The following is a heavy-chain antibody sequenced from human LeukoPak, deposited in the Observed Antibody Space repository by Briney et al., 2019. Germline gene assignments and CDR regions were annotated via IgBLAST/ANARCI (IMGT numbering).Heavy chain of an antibody. J-gene: IGHJ5*02. V-gene: IGHV4-30-2*01. CDR1: GGSISSGGYS. CDR3: ARVGCSSTSCPPVGNWFDP. Sequence: PSQTLSLTCAVSGGSISSGGYSWSWIRQPPGKGLEWIGYIYHSGSTYYNPSLKSRVTISVDRSKNQFSLKLSSVTAADTAVYYCARVGCSSTSCPPVGNWFDPWGQGTLVTASS. D-gene: IGHD2-2*01. CDR2: IYHSGST.